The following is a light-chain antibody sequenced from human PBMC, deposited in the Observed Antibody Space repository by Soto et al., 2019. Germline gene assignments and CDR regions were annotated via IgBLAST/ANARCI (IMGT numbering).Light chain of an antibody. Sequence: QSVLTQPPSASGTPGQRVTISCSGSSSNVGSNPVNWYQQLPGTAPKLLIYRHSQRPSGVPDRFSGSKSGTSASLAISGRQSEDEASYYCATWDDSLNGVVFGGGTKLTVL. V-gene: IGLV1-44*01. J-gene: IGLJ2*01. CDR1: SSNVGSNP. CDR2: RHS. CDR3: ATWDDSLNGVV.